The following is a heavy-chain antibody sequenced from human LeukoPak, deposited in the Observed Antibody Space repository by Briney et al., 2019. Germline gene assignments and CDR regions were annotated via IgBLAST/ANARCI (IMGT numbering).Heavy chain of an antibody. J-gene: IGHJ6*02. CDR2: ISAYNGNT. CDR1: GYTFTSYG. CDR3: ARLGLGCSSISCHYPNYYYYYGMDV. V-gene: IGHV1-18*01. D-gene: IGHD2-2*01. Sequence: ASVKVSCKASGYTFTSYGISWVRQAPGQGLEWMGWISAYNGNTNYAQKLQGRVTMTTDTSTSTAYMELRSLRSDDTAVYYCARLGLGCSSISCHYPNYYYYYGMDVWGQGTTVTVSS.